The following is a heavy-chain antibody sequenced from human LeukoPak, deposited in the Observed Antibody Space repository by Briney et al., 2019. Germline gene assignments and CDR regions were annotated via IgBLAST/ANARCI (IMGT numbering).Heavy chain of an antibody. CDR1: GGSLTSSNQY. CDR2: IYYSGRT. CDR3: ARVIEHRNWCFDL. V-gene: IGHV4-39*07. D-gene: IGHD2-21*01. Sequence: SETLSLTCSVVGGSLTSSNQYWGWIRQPPGKGLEWIGSIYYSGRTYYNPSLKTRVTISVDTSKKQFSLKLRSVTAADTAVYYCARVIEHRNWCFDLWGRGTLVTVSS. J-gene: IGHJ2*01.